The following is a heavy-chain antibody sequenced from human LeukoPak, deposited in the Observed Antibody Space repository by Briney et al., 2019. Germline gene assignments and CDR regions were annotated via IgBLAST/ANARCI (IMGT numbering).Heavy chain of an antibody. CDR1: GFTFSTYA. J-gene: IGHJ6*02. CDR3: ARVPTPPYCSGGSCNGALGDYYYGMDV. V-gene: IGHV3-30*03. Sequence: GGSLRLSCAASGFTFSTYAMHWVRQAPGRALEWVAVISYDGGNKQYADSVKGRFTISRDNSKNTLYLRMNSLRAEDTAVYYCARVPTPPYCSGGSCNGALGDYYYGMDVWGQGTTVAVSS. CDR2: ISYDGGNK. D-gene: IGHD2-15*01.